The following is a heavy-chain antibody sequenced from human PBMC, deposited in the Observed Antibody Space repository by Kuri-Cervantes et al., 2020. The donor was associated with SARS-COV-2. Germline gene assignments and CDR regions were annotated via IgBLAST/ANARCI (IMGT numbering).Heavy chain of an antibody. CDR1: GYTFTSYG. J-gene: IGHJ5*02. D-gene: IGHD3-10*01. Sequence: ASVKVSCKASGYTFTSYGISWVRQAPGQGLEWMGWMNPNSGNTGYAQKFQGRVTMTRNTSISTAYMELSSLRSEDTAVYYCARGTYYYGSGSYNNWFDPWGQGTLVTVSS. CDR3: ARGTYYYGSGSYNNWFDP. CDR2: MNPNSGNT. V-gene: IGHV1-8*02.